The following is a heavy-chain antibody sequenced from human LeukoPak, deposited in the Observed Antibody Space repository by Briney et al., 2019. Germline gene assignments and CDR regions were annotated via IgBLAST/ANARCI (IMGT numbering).Heavy chain of an antibody. J-gene: IGHJ4*02. CDR2: IYPGDSDT. CDR3: ARRPGVISHIDS. CDR1: GSRFSEYW. V-gene: IGHV5-51*01. D-gene: IGHD3-10*01. Sequence: GESLQISCKGSGSRFSEYWIGWVRQLPGKGLEWMGNIYPGDSDTRYSPSFQGQVTISADKSISTAYLQWSSLKASDTAIYYCARRPGVISHIDSWGQGTLVTVSS.